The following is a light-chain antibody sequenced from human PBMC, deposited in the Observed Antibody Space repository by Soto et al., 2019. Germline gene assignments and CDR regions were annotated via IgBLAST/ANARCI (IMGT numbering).Light chain of an antibody. J-gene: IGLJ1*01. V-gene: IGLV1-44*01. CDR2: NNN. CDR1: TSNIARNT. CDR3: QSFDSGITGWV. Sequence: QSVLTLPPSASGTPGQRVTISCSGSTSNIARNTVNWYQQLPGTAPKLLVYNNNQRPSGVPDRFSGSKSGTSASLAISGLQYEDEADYYCQSFDSGITGWVFGIGTQVTVL.